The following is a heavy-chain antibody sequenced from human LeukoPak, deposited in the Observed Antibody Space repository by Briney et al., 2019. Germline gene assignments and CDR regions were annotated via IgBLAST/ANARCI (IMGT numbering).Heavy chain of an antibody. D-gene: IGHD3-10*02. Sequence: PGGSLRLSCAASGFTFSSYWMSWVRQAPGKGLEWVANIKPDGSEKYYVDSVKGRFTISRDNAKNSLYLQMNSLRAEDTAVYYCAELGITMIGGVWSKGTTVTISS. CDR1: GFTFSSYW. J-gene: IGHJ6*04. CDR2: IKPDGSEK. CDR3: AELGITMIGGV. V-gene: IGHV3-7*01.